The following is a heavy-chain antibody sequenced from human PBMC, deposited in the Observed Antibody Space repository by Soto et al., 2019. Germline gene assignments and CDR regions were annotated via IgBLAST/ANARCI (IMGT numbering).Heavy chain of an antibody. Sequence: GWSLRLSCAASGFTLRTYTMNWVRQAPGKGLEWVSSISISSSDRYYADSVRGRFTISRDNAKNALYLQMNSLRADDTAVYFCVRGMNPLFGGQGTLVTASS. J-gene: IGHJ4*01. CDR3: VRGMNPLF. CDR1: GFTLRTYT. V-gene: IGHV3-21*06. CDR2: ISISSSDR.